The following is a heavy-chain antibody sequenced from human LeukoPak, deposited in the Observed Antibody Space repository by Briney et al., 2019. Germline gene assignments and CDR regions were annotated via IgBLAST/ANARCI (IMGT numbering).Heavy chain of an antibody. Sequence: GGSLRLSCAASGFTFSSYSINWVRQAPGKGLEWVANIDWDGSEKNYAGSVKGRFTISRDNAKNSLYLQMNSLRIEDTAIYYCARQERDFWGQGTLVTVSS. J-gene: IGHJ4*02. CDR2: IDWDGSEK. CDR3: ARQERDF. CDR1: GFTFSSYS. V-gene: IGHV3-7*01.